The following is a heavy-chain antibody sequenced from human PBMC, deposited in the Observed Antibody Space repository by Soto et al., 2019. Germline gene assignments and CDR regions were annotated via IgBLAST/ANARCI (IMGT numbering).Heavy chain of an antibody. CDR3: ARGYYDFWSGYRRIDYYYYYYMDV. J-gene: IGHJ6*03. CDR1: GYTFKGYG. V-gene: IGHV1-18*01. D-gene: IGHD3-3*01. CDR2: ISAYNGNT. Sequence: ATVKVSCKDYGYTFKGYGISWVRQAPGQGLEWMGWISAYNGNTNYAQKLQGRVTMTTDTSTSTAYMELRSLRSDDTAVYYCARGYYDFWSGYRRIDYYYYYYMDVWGKGTTVTVSS.